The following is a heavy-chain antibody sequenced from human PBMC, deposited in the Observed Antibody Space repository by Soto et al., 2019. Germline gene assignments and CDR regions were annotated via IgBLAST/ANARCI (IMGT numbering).Heavy chain of an antibody. CDR3: ASSLSWNWIDP. Sequence: SETLSLTCVVSGGSISSSNWWSWVRQTPGKGLEWIGEIYHTGSTNYNPSLKSRVTIAIDRSKKQFSLNLTSVTAADTAVYHCASSLSWNWIDPWGQGTLVTVSS. V-gene: IGHV4-4*02. CDR2: IYHTGST. J-gene: IGHJ5*02. D-gene: IGHD6-13*01. CDR1: GGSISSSNW.